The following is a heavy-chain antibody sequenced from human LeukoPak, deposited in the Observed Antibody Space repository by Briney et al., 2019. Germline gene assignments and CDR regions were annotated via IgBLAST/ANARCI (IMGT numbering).Heavy chain of an antibody. V-gene: IGHV3-53*01. Sequence: GGSLRLSCAASGFTVSGNYMSWVRQAPGKGLEWVSVIYSGGSTYYADSVKGRFTISRDNSKNTAYLQMNSLKTEDTAVYYCTRESYYYDSSGSYWGQGTLVTVSS. CDR3: TRESYYYDSSGSY. CDR1: GFTVSGNY. J-gene: IGHJ4*02. D-gene: IGHD3-22*01. CDR2: IYSGGST.